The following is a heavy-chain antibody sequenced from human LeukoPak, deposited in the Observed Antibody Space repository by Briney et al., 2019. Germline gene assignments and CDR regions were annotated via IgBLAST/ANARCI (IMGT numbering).Heavy chain of an antibody. V-gene: IGHV1-69*13. Sequence: ASVKVSCKASGGTFSSYAISWVRQAPGQGLEWMGGIIPIFGTANYAQKFQGRVTITADESTSTAYMELSSLRSEDTAVYYCADITMTVAGRDYWGQGTLVTVSS. D-gene: IGHD3-22*01. CDR2: IIPIFGTA. CDR1: GGTFSSYA. CDR3: ADITMTVAGRDY. J-gene: IGHJ4*02.